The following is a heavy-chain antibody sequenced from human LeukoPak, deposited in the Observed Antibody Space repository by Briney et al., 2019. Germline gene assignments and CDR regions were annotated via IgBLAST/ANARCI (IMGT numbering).Heavy chain of an antibody. J-gene: IGHJ4*02. V-gene: IGHV4-38-2*02. CDR3: ARVRRRWLVGYFDY. CDR1: GYSISSGYY. CDR2: INHSGST. D-gene: IGHD6-19*01. Sequence: SETLSLTCTVSGYSISSGYYWSWIRQPPGKGLEWIGEINHSGSTNYNPSLKSRVTISVDTSKNQFSLKLSSVTAADTAVYYCARVRRRWLVGYFDYWGQGTLVTVSS.